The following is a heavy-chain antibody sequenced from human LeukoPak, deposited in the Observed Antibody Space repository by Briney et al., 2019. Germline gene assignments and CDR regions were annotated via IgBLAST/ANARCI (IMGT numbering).Heavy chain of an antibody. CDR1: GYTFTSYG. D-gene: IGHD3-3*01. CDR2: ISAYNGNT. Sequence: ASVKVSCKASGYTFTSYGISWVRQAPGQGLEWMGWISAYNGNTNYAQKLQCRVTMTTDPSTSTAYMELRSLRSDDTAVYYCARDTLSRITIFGVVMDWFDPWGQGTLVTVSS. J-gene: IGHJ5*02. CDR3: ARDTLSRITIFGVVMDWFDP. V-gene: IGHV1-18*01.